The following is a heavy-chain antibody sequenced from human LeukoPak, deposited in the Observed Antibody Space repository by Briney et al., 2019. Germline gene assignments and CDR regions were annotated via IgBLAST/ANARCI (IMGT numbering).Heavy chain of an antibody. Sequence: PSETLSLTCTVSGGSISSHYWSWIRQPPGKGLEWIGYIYQSGTSNYNPSLKSRVTISVDLSKNQFSLKLRSVTAADTAVYYCARNGDYWGQGTLVTVSS. CDR2: IYQSGTS. CDR1: GGSISSHY. J-gene: IGHJ4*02. D-gene: IGHD2-8*01. V-gene: IGHV4-59*11. CDR3: ARNGDY.